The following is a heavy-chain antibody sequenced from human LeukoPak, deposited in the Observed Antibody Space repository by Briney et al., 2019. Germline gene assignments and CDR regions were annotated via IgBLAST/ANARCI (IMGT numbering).Heavy chain of an antibody. J-gene: IGHJ4*02. CDR3: AKGYYYDSSGPLDY. D-gene: IGHD3-22*01. CDR2: ISWNSGSI. Sequence: GGSLRLSCIASGFTFDSYGISWVRQAPGKGLEWVSGISWNSGSIGYADSVKGRFTISRDNAKNSLYLQMNSLRAEDTALYYCAKGYYYDSSGPLDYWGQGTLVTVSS. V-gene: IGHV3-9*01. CDR1: GFTFDSYG.